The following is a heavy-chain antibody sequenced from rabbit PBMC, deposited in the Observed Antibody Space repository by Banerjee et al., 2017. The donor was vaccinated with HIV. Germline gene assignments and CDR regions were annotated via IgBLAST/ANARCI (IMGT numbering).Heavy chain of an antibody. Sequence: QSLEESGGGLVQPEGSLTLTRTGSGFSLSTYYMSWVRQAPGKELEWIGIIYPGFGVTKFANSVKGRFTISSDNAQNTIDLQMNSLTAADTATYFCARGAGGGDFMAFDLWGQGTLVTVS. CDR1: GFSLSTYY. CDR2: IYPGFGVT. CDR3: ARGAGGGDFMAFDL. D-gene: IGHD2-1*01. J-gene: IGHJ4*01. V-gene: IGHV1S7*01.